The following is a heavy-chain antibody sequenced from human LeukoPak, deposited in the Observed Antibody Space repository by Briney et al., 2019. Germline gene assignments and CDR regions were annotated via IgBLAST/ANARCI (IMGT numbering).Heavy chain of an antibody. CDR1: GFTFSSYW. D-gene: IGHD1-1*01. CDR3: ARDVHIYGNAFGV. CDR2: IKQDGSEK. Sequence: PGGSLRLSCAASGFTFSSYWMSWVRQAPGKGLEWVANIKQDGSEKYYVDSVKGRFTISRDNAKNSLYLQMNSLRAEDTAMYYCARDVHIYGNAFGVWGQGTMVTVSS. J-gene: IGHJ3*01. V-gene: IGHV3-7*03.